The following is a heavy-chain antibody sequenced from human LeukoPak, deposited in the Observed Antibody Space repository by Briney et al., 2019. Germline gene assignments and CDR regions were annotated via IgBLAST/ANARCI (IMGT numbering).Heavy chain of an antibody. V-gene: IGHV1-46*01. CDR2: INPSGGST. CDR3: ARVRKGRNDAFDI. Sequence: ASVKVSCKASGYTFTGYYMHWVRQAPGQGLEWMGIINPSGGSTSYAQKFQGRVTMTRDTSTSTVYMELSSLRSEDTAVYYCARVRKGRNDAFDIWGQGTMVTVSS. J-gene: IGHJ3*02. CDR1: GYTFTGYY.